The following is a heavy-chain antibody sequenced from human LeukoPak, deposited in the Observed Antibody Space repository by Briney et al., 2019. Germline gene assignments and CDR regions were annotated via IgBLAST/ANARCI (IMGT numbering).Heavy chain of an antibody. V-gene: IGHV3-53*04. CDR2: IYSGGST. CDR1: GFTVSSNY. CDR3: ARAQTDALDI. Sequence: PGGSLRLSCAASGFTVSSNYMSWARQAPGKGLEWVSVIYSGGSTYYADSVKGRFTISRHNSKNTLYLQMNSLRAEDTAVYYCARAQTDALDIWGQGTMVTVSS. J-gene: IGHJ3*02.